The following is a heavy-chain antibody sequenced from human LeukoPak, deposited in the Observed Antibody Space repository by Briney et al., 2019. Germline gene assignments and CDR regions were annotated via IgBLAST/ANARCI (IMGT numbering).Heavy chain of an antibody. CDR3: VRGYTISPGGY. Sequence: PGGSLRLSCAASGFTFSSYVMYWVRQAPGKGLVWVSRINSDGSSTTYADSVKGRFTISRDNAKNTLHLQMNSLRVEDTAVYYCVRGYTISPGGYWGQGTLVTVSS. D-gene: IGHD3-16*02. V-gene: IGHV3-74*03. J-gene: IGHJ4*02. CDR2: INSDGSST. CDR1: GFTFSSYV.